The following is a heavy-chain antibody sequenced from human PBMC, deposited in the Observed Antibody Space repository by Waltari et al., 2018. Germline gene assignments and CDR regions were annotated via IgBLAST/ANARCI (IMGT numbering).Heavy chain of an antibody. CDR1: GGSFSGYY. CDR2: INHSGST. CDR3: ARGARRYFDWFPFDY. D-gene: IGHD3-9*01. J-gene: IGHJ4*02. Sequence: QVQLQQWGAGLLKPSETLSLTCAVYGGSFSGYYWSWIRQPPGKGLEWIGEINHSGSTNYNPSLKSRVTISVDTSKNQFSLKLSSVTAADTAVYYCARGARRYFDWFPFDYWGQGTLVIVSS. V-gene: IGHV4-34*01.